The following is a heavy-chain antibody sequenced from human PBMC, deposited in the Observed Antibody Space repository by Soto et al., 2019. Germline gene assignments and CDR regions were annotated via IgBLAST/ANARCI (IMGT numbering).Heavy chain of an antibody. Sequence: QLQLQESGPGLVKPSETLSLTCTVSGGSISSSSYYWGWIRQPPGKGLEWIGSIYYSGSTYYNPSLKSRVTISVDTSKNQFSLKLSSVTAADTAVYYCARLAHRDLAAFDIWGQGTMVTVSS. CDR1: GGSISSSSYY. J-gene: IGHJ3*02. CDR2: IYYSGST. V-gene: IGHV4-39*01. CDR3: ARLAHRDLAAFDI.